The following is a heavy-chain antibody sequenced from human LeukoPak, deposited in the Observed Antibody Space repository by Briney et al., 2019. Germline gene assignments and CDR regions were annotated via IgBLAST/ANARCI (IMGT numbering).Heavy chain of an antibody. J-gene: IGHJ4*02. CDR2: TSYDGSNK. CDR1: GFSLTSNYW. D-gene: IGHD6-13*01. Sequence: GGSLRLSCAASGFSLTSNYWMSWVRQAPGKGLEWVAVTSYDGSNKHYADSVKGRFTISSDNSKNMLYLQMNSLRVEDTAVYYCARDYSPLLGYSSSWYQDYWGQGTLVTVSS. CDR3: ARDYSPLLGYSSSWYQDY. V-gene: IGHV3-30*03.